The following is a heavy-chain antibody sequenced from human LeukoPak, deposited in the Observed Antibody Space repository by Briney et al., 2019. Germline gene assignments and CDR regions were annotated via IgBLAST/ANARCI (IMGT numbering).Heavy chain of an antibody. CDR1: GGSISSYY. Sequence: PSETLSLTCNISGGSISSYYWSWIRQPAGKGLEWIGRIYTTGSANYNPSLKSRLTMSVDTSKKQVSLNMSSVTAADTAVYYCARERASDGNYVYYYYYMDVWGKGTTVTVSS. CDR3: ARERASDGNYVYYYYYMDV. CDR2: IYTTGSA. J-gene: IGHJ6*03. V-gene: IGHV4-4*07. D-gene: IGHD4-17*01.